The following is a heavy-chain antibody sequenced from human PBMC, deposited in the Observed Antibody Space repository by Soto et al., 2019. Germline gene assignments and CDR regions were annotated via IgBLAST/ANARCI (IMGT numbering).Heavy chain of an antibody. CDR3: ARDLACSSNSCPYYYYYGMDV. CDR2: ISYDGSNK. J-gene: IGHJ6*02. D-gene: IGHD2-2*01. CDR1: GFTFSSYA. V-gene: IGHV3-30-3*01. Sequence: QVQLVESGGGVVQPGRSLSLSCAASGFTFSSYAMHWVRQAPGKGLEWVAVISYDGSNKYYADSVKGRFTISRDNSQNTLYLQKKSLRAEETAVYYCARDLACSSNSCPYYYYYGMDVLGQGPTVTVSS.